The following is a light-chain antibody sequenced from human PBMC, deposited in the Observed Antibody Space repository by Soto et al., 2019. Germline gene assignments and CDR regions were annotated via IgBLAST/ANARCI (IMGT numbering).Light chain of an antibody. CDR1: QRVSTN. CDR2: RAS. V-gene: IGKV3-15*01. CDR3: HQYNNWPPS. Sequence: ETVMTQSPATLSVSPGERATLSCRASQRVSTNLAWYQQKPGQSPRLLIYRASTRATDIPARFSGSGSGTEFTLPISSLQSEDFAVYYCHQYNNWPPSFGGGTKVEIK. J-gene: IGKJ4*01.